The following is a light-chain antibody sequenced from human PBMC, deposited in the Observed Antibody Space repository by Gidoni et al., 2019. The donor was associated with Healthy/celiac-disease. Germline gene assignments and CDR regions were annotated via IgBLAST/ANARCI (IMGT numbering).Light chain of an antibody. J-gene: IGLJ1*01. CDR1: SSYVGRYNY. CDR2: DVS. CDR3: SSYTSSSTPPYV. V-gene: IGLV2-14*01. Sequence: QSALTQPASVSASPGQSITISCTGTSSYVGRYNYVSWSQQHPGKAPKLMIYDVSNRPSGVSNRFSGSKSGNTASLTISGLQAEDEADYYCSSYTSSSTPPYVFGTGTKVTVL.